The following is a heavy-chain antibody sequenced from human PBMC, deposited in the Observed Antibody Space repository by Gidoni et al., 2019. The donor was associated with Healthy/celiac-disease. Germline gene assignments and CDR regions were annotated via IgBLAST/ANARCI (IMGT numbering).Heavy chain of an antibody. J-gene: IGHJ4*02. Sequence: QVQLVQSGAEVKTPGSTVKVSCKAAGGSLRSYDISWVRQAPGQGLEWMGSIIPSLGIANHAQKVQGRVKMTADKSTSKAYMELISLRSEDTAVYYCARVAGRGGRYSFIDYWGQGTLVTVSS. CDR2: IIPSLGIA. CDR1: GGSLRSYD. CDR3: ARVAGRGGRYSFIDY. V-gene: IGHV1-69*04. D-gene: IGHD5-18*01.